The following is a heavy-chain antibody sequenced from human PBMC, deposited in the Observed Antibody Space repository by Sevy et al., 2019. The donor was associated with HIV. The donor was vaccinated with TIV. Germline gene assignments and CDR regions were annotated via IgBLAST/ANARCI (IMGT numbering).Heavy chain of an antibody. CDR2: IYTSGST. V-gene: IGHV4-4*07. CDR1: GGSISSYY. J-gene: IGHJ4*02. D-gene: IGHD5-12*01. Sequence: SETLSLTCTVSGGSISSYYWSWIRQPAGKGLEWIGRIYTSGSTNYNPSLKSRVTMSVDTSKNQYSLKLSSVTAADTDVYYCAGDTIAGYSGYDFDYWGQGTLVTVSS. CDR3: AGDTIAGYSGYDFDY.